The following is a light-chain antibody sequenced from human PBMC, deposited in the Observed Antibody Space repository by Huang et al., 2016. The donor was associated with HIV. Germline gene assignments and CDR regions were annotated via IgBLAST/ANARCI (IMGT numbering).Light chain of an antibody. CDR3: QQYHNWPRT. Sequence: EIVMTQSPATLSVSPAERATLSCRASQSINNKLAWYQQTPGQSPRLRRYDASTRATGIPARFSGSGSGTEFTLTIASLQSEDFAVYYCQQYHNWPRTFGQGTKVEIK. J-gene: IGKJ1*01. CDR1: QSINNK. V-gene: IGKV3D-15*01. CDR2: DAS.